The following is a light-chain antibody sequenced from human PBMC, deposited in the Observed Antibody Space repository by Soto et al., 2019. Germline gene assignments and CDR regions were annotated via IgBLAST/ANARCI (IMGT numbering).Light chain of an antibody. J-gene: IGLJ2*01. V-gene: IGLV1-44*01. CDR3: ATCDDCLNSPL. CDR2: SHN. CDR1: SSNIGSYT. Sequence: SVVTPPRSATGNPGQTITISCSGSSSNIGSYTVHWYQLLPGTAPKLLIYSHNQRPSGVPDRFSGSKSGTSASLAISGLQSEDEADYYCATCDDCLNSPLFGGGTKLTVL.